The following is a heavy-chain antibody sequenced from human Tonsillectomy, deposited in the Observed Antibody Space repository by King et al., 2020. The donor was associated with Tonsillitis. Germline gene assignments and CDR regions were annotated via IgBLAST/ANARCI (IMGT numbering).Heavy chain of an antibody. CDR1: GFTFSSYG. V-gene: IGHV3-30*18. CDR2: ISYDGSNK. Sequence: QLVQSGGGVVQPGRSLRLSCAASGFTFSSYGMHWVRQAPGKGLEWVAGISYDGSNKYYADSVKGRFTISRDNSKNTLYLQLNSLRAEDTAVYYCAKDAVDNENYDFWSGDWTYWGQGTLVTVPS. CDR3: AKDAVDNENYDFWSGDWTY. J-gene: IGHJ4*02. D-gene: IGHD3-3*01.